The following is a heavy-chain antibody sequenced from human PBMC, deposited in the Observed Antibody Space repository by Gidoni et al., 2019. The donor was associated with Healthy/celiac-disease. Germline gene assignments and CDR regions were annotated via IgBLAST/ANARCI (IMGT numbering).Heavy chain of an antibody. CDR1: GFTFSSYA. CDR3: AKDPNLWFGGSWFDP. Sequence: EVQLLESGGGLVQPGGSLRLSCAASGFTFSSYAMSWVRQAPGKGLEWVSAIGGSGGSTYYADSVKGRFTISRDNSKNTLYLQMNSLRAEDTAVYYCAKDPNLWFGGSWFDPWGQGTLVTVSS. CDR2: IGGSGGST. D-gene: IGHD3-10*01. J-gene: IGHJ5*02. V-gene: IGHV3-23*01.